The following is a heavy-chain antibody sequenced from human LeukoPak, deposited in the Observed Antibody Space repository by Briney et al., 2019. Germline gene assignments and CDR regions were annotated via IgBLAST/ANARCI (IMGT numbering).Heavy chain of an antibody. CDR3: ARDGSGSYYNSSPAPYYYYGMDV. CDR2: ISYDGSNK. CDR1: GFTFSSYA. V-gene: IGHV3-30-3*01. Sequence: GGSLRLSCAASGFTFSSYAMSWVRQAPGKGLEWVAVISYDGSNKYYADSVKGRFTISRDNSKNTLYLQMNSLRAEDTAVYYCARDGSGSYYNSSPAPYYYYGMDVWGQGTTVTVSS. J-gene: IGHJ6*02. D-gene: IGHD3-10*01.